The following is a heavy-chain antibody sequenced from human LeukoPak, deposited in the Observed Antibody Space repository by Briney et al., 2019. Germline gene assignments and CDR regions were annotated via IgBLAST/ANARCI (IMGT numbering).Heavy chain of an antibody. CDR3: ARRIVVVPAAIHSVAWFDP. V-gene: IGHV4-39*07. D-gene: IGHD2-2*02. J-gene: IGHJ5*02. Sequence: PSGTLSLTCTVSGGSISSSSYYWGWIRQPPGKGLEWIGSIYYSGSTYYNPSLKSRVTISVDTSKNQFSLKLSSVTAADTAVYYCARRIVVVPAAIHSVAWFDPWGQGTLVTVSS. CDR1: GGSISSSSYY. CDR2: IYYSGST.